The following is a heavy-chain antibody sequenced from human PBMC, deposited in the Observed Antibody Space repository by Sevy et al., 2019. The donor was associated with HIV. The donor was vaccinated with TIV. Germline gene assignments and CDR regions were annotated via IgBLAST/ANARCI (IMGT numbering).Heavy chain of an antibody. J-gene: IGHJ6*02. Sequence: SETLSLTCTVYGESFSNYYWSWIRQPPGKGLEWIGEINQSGSTNYNASLKSRITISVDTSKKHFTLRLNFVTAADTAVYYCARGPYYYESINPQLYYYYGMDVWGQGTTVTVSS. CDR2: INQSGST. V-gene: IGHV4-34*01. CDR3: ARGPYYYESINPQLYYYYGMDV. CDR1: GESFSNYY. D-gene: IGHD3-22*01.